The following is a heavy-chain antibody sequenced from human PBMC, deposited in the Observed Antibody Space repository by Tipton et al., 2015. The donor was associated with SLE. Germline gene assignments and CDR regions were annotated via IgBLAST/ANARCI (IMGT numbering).Heavy chain of an antibody. V-gene: IGHV3-48*01. CDR1: GFTFSSYS. J-gene: IGHJ4*02. Sequence: SLRLSCAASGFTFSSYSMNWVRQAPGKGLEWVSYISSSSSTIYYADSVKGRFTISRGNAKNSLYLQMNSLRAEDTAVYYCARHIYDTSGGPFDNWGQGTLVTVSS. D-gene: IGHD3-22*01. CDR2: ISSSSSTI. CDR3: ARHIYDTSGGPFDN.